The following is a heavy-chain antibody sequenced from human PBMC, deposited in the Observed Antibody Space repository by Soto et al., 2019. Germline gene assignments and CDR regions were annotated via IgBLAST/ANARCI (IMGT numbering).Heavy chain of an antibody. D-gene: IGHD3-10*01. CDR1: GFTFSDFA. CDR2: LDGAGGST. Sequence: GGSLRLSGLASGFTFSDFAMPWVRHVPGRGLEWVASLDGAGGSTYYAESVRGRFSISRDNSQNTLFLQMKRLTVDDTAIYYCAAPRDEYGSGVSWFTYGMDIWGQGTTVTVSS. J-gene: IGHJ6*02. V-gene: IGHV3-23*01. CDR3: AAPRDEYGSGVSWFTYGMDI.